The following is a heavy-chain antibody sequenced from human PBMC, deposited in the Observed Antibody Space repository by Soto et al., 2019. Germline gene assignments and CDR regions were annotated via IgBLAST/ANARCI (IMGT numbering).Heavy chain of an antibody. V-gene: IGHV4-34*01. CDR1: GASLSDNY. D-gene: IGHD3-10*01. CDR3: ARRRRSGSNLGGFDP. Sequence: TSETLSLTCAVYGASLSDNYCNWLRQPPGKGLEWIGEINHSGSTNYNPSLKSRVTISVDTSKNQFSLKLSSVTAADTAVYYCARRRRSGSNLGGFDPWGQGTLVTVSS. J-gene: IGHJ5*02. CDR2: INHSGST.